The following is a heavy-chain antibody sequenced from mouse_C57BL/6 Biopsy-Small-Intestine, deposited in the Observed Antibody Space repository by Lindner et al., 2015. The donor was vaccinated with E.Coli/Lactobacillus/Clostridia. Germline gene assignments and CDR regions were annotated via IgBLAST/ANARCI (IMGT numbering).Heavy chain of an antibody. CDR1: GYTFTGYW. Sequence: VQLQESGPELVKPGASVKISCKATGYTFTGYWIEWVKQRPGHGLEWIGEILPGSGSTNYNEKFKGKATFTADTSSNTAYMQLSSLTTEDSAIYYCARRRGLRRGYYAMDYWGQGTSVTVSS. D-gene: IGHD2-4*01. CDR3: ARRRGLRRGYYAMDY. J-gene: IGHJ4*01. V-gene: IGHV1-9*01. CDR2: ILPGSGST.